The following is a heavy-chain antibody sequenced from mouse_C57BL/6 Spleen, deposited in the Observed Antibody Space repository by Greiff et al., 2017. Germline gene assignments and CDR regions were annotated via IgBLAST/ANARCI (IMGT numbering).Heavy chain of an antibody. Sequence: EVQLQESGAELVRPGASVKLSCTASGFNIKDDYMHWVKQRPEQGLEWIGWIDPENGDTEYASKFQGKATITADTSSNTAYLQLSSLTSEDTAVXYCTTGSSGYYAMDYWGQGTSVTVSS. CDR3: TTGSSGYYAMDY. J-gene: IGHJ4*01. CDR2: IDPENGDT. D-gene: IGHD3-2*02. CDR1: GFNIKDDY. V-gene: IGHV14-4*01.